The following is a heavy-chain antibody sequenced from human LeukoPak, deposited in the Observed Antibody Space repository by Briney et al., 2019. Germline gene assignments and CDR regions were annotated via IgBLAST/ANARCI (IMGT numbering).Heavy chain of an antibody. D-gene: IGHD6-13*01. CDR3: ARHMTPGYTNRGDWFDP. CDR2: INPGGSDP. Sequence: GESLNISCKGSGYTFTSFWIGWVRQMPGKGLEWMGIINPGGSDPRYSPSFQGQVTISADKSISTAYLQWSSLKASDTAMYYCARHMTPGYTNRGDWFDPWGQGTLVTVSS. V-gene: IGHV5-51*01. CDR1: GYTFTSFW. J-gene: IGHJ5*02.